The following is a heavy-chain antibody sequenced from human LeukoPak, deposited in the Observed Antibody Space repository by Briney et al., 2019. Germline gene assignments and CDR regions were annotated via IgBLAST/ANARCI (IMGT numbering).Heavy chain of an antibody. CDR3: ARGAEDYYDSSGCFDY. D-gene: IGHD3-22*01. V-gene: IGHV3-30*04. CDR2: ISYDGSNK. CDR1: GFTFSSYA. Sequence: PGGSLRLSCAASGFTFSSYAMHWVRQAPGKVLEWVAFISYDGSNKYYADSVKGRFTISRDNSKYTLYLQMNSLRTEDTAVYYCARGAEDYYDSSGCFDYWGQGTLGTVSS. J-gene: IGHJ4*02.